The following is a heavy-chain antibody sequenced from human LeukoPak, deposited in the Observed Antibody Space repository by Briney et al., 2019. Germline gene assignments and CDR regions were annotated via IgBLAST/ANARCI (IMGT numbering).Heavy chain of an antibody. CDR3: ARVMYYYHSSGSIAVYYFDS. J-gene: IGHJ4*02. D-gene: IGHD3-22*01. Sequence: PGGSLRLSCAASGFTFSSHWMHWVRQAPGKGLVWVSRINSDGSTTSYADSVKGRFTISRDNAKNTLYLQMNSLRAEDTAVYYCARVMYYYHSSGSIAVYYFDSRGQGTLVTVSS. V-gene: IGHV3-74*01. CDR1: GFTFSSHW. CDR2: INSDGSTT.